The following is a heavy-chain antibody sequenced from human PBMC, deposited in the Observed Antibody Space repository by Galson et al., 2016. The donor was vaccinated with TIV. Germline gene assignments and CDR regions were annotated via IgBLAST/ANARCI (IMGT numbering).Heavy chain of an antibody. V-gene: IGHV1-18*01. CDR2: INSYNGDT. CDR1: GYTFTDYA. J-gene: IGHJ2*01. CDR3: ARSGYTYGLVGLPSSFWHLDL. D-gene: IGHD5-18*01. Sequence: SVKVSCKASGYTFTDYAISWVRQAPGQGLEWMGWINSYNGDTTFAQKFQGRVTMTTDTSTSTAYMELGNLRSDDTAVYYCARSGYTYGLVGLPSSFWHLDLWGRGTLVTVSS.